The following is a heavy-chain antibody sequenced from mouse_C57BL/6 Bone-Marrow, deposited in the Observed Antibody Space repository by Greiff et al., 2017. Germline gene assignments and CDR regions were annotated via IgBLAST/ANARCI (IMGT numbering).Heavy chain of an antibody. D-gene: IGHD1-1*01. V-gene: IGHV1-4*01. Sequence: QVQLKQSGAELARPRASVKMSCKASGYTFTSYTMHWVKQRPGQGLEWIGYINPSSGYTKYNQKFKDKATLTADKSSSTAYMQLSSLTSEDSAVYYCAKNYYGSRFAYWGQGTLVTVSA. J-gene: IGHJ3*01. CDR2: INPSSGYT. CDR1: GYTFTSYT. CDR3: AKNYYGSRFAY.